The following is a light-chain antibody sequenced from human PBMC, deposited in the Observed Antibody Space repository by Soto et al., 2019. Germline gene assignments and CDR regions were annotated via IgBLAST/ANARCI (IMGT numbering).Light chain of an antibody. CDR1: QRISTY. CDR2: GAS. CDR3: QQGYSSPLT. V-gene: IGKV1-39*01. J-gene: IGKJ4*01. Sequence: DIPMTQSPSSLSASVGDRVTITCRASQRISTYLNWYQQKPGKAPNLLIYGASSLQSGVPSRFSGSGSQTDFTLTISSLQPEDFATYYCQQGYSSPLTFGGGTKVEIK.